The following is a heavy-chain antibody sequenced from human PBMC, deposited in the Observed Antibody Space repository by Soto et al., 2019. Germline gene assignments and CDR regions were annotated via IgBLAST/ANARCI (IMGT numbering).Heavy chain of an antibody. CDR2: IHYSGTT. V-gene: IGHV4-59*01. CDR3: ARYNSYAIDY. J-gene: IGHJ4*02. D-gene: IGHD2-8*01. CDR1: GTSISSYY. Sequence: ASETLSLTCTVSGTSISSYYWCWIRQPPGKGLEWIANIHYSGTTNYNPSLASRVTLSVDTSKNQFSLKMTSVTAADRAMYFCARYNSYAIDYWGRGTRVTVSS.